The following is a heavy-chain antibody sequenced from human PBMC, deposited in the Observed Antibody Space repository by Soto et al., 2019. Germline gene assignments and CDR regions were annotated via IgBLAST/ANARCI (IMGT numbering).Heavy chain of an antibody. Sequence: SETLSLTCTVSGGSISSSSYYWGWIRQPPGKGLEWIGSIYYSGSTYYNPSLKSRVTISVDTSKNQFSLKLSSVTAADTAVYYCARLGDYGGNGEAFDIWGQGTMVTVSS. CDR1: GGSISSSSYY. CDR2: IYYSGST. D-gene: IGHD4-17*01. J-gene: IGHJ3*02. CDR3: ARLGDYGGNGEAFDI. V-gene: IGHV4-39*07.